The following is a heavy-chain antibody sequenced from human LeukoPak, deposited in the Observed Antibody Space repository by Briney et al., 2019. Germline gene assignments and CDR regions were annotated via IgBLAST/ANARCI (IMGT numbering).Heavy chain of an antibody. CDR3: ARSIERGYSYGPFDY. D-gene: IGHD5-18*01. V-gene: IGHV3-21*01. CDR2: ISSSSSYI. CDR1: GFTFSSYS. J-gene: IGHJ4*02. Sequence: GGSLRLSCAASGFTFSSYSMNWVRQAPGKGLEWVSSISSSSSYIYYVDSVKGRFTISRDNAKNSLYLQMNSLRAEDTAVYYCARSIERGYSYGPFDYWGQGTLVTVSS.